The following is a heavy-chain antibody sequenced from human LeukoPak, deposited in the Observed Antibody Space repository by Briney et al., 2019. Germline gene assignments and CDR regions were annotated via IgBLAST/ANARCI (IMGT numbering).Heavy chain of an antibody. V-gene: IGHV1-8*01. J-gene: IGHJ6*02. CDR2: MNPNSGNT. CDR3: ARDGSSWYYYYYGMDV. D-gene: IGHD6-13*01. Sequence: ASVKVSCKASGCTFTSYDINWVRQATGQGLEWMGWMNPNSGNTGYAQKFQGRVTMTRNTSISTAYMELSSLRSEDTAVYYCARDGSSWYYYYYGMDVWGQGTTVTVSS. CDR1: GCTFTSYD.